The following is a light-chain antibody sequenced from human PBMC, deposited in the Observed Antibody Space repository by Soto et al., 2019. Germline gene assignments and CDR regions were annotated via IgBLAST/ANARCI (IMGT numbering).Light chain of an antibody. V-gene: IGKV2D-29*01. Sequence: DIVMTQTPLSLSVTPGQPASISCKSSQSPRHSDGKTYLYWYLQKPGHPPQLLTYEVSNRFSGVPDRFSGSGSGTDFTLKISRVEAEDVGVYYCMQSIQLRTFGQGTKVEIK. CDR1: QSPRHSDGKTY. J-gene: IGKJ1*01. CDR3: MQSIQLRT. CDR2: EVS.